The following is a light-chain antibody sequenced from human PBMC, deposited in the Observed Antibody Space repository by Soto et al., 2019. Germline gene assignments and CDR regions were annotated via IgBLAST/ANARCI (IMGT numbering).Light chain of an antibody. V-gene: IGLV1-47*01. CDR1: ISNIGTNY. J-gene: IGLJ7*01. Sequence: QSVLTQPPSASGAPGQRVTISCSGSISNIGTNYVYWYQQLPGTAPKLLIYTNNQRPSGVPDRFSGSKSCTSASLALSGLRSEDEATYYCATWDDSLSASVVFGGGTQLTVL. CDR3: ATWDDSLSASVV. CDR2: TNN.